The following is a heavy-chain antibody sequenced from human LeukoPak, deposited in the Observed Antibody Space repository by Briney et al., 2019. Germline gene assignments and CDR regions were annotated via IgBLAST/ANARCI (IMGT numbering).Heavy chain of an antibody. CDR1: GGSISSSSYY. Sequence: SETLSLTCTVSGGSISSSSYYWGWIRRPPGKGLEWIGSIYYSGSTYYNPSLKSRVTISVDTSRNQFSLKLSSVTAADTAVFYCARQIPFYDYWSGHPRAYYYMDVWGKGTTVTVSS. CDR3: ARQIPFYDYWSGHPRAYYYMDV. D-gene: IGHD3-3*01. J-gene: IGHJ6*03. CDR2: IYYSGST. V-gene: IGHV4-39*01.